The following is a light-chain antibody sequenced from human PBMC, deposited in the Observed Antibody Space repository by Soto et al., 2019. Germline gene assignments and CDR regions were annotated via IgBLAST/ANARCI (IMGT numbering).Light chain of an antibody. CDR3: SSSSSRVTVV. CDR2: EVS. J-gene: IGLJ2*01. V-gene: IGLV2-14*01. CDR1: SSDVGGYNY. Sequence: QSALTQPASVSGSPGQSITISCTGTSSDVGGYNYVSWYQQHPGKAPKLMIYEVSDRPSGVSYRFSGSNFGSTASLTISGLQPEDETDYYCSSSSSRVTVVFGGGTKLTVL.